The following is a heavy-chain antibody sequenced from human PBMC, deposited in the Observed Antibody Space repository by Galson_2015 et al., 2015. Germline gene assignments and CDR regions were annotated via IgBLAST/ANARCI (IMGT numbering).Heavy chain of an antibody. CDR2: IYWDDDK. Sequence: PALVKPTQTLTLPCTFSGFSLSTTAVGVGWIRQPPGKALEWLALIYWDDDKRYSPSLKSRLTITKDTSKNQVVLTMTNMDPVDTATYYCANRQGFIAGAGLDYWGQGTLVTVSS. D-gene: IGHD6-13*01. CDR3: ANRQGFIAGAGLDY. J-gene: IGHJ4*02. V-gene: IGHV2-5*02. CDR1: GFSLSTTAVG.